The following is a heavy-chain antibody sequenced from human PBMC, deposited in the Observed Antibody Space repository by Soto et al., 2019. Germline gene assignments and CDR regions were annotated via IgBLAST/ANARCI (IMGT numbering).Heavy chain of an antibody. D-gene: IGHD2-2*03. Sequence: ETLSLTCTVSGDSISSHSWSWIRQPPGKGLEWIGNIHYNGNTKYSPSLKSRVTMSVDTSKNHFSLKLVSVTTADTAVYFCAREGNLGRWIQPLDSWGQGTLVTVSS. CDR3: AREGNLGRWIQPLDS. CDR2: IHYNGNT. CDR1: GDSISSHS. V-gene: IGHV4-59*11. J-gene: IGHJ4*02.